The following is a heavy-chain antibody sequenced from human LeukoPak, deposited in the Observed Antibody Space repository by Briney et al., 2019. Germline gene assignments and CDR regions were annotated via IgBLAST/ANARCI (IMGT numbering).Heavy chain of an antibody. CDR1: GFTLSNYA. D-gene: IGHD3-22*01. J-gene: IGHJ4*02. CDR2: ISASGGST. CDR3: AKDSGYYYDASDYLHFDS. V-gene: IGHV3-23*01. Sequence: VGTLRLSCAASGFTLSNYAMSWVRQAPGKGLEWVSGISASGGSTYYANSVKGRFTISRDNSRNTLYLQMNSLRAEDTAVYYCAKDSGYYYDASDYLHFDSWGQGTLVTVSS.